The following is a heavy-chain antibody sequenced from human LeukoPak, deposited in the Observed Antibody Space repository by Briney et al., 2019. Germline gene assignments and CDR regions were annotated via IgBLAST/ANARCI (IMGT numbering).Heavy chain of an antibody. CDR2: ISSSSSTI. Sequence: GGSLRLSCAASGFTFSSYSMNWVRQAPGKGLEWVSCISSSSSTIYYADSVKGRFTISRDNAKNSLYLQMNSLRAEDTAVYYCARAVMTTLHPFGYWGQGTLVTASS. J-gene: IGHJ4*02. CDR1: GFTFSSYS. CDR3: ARAVMTTLHPFGY. V-gene: IGHV3-48*04. D-gene: IGHD4-11*01.